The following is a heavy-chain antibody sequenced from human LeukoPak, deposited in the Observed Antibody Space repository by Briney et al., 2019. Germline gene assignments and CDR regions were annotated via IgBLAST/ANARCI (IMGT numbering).Heavy chain of an antibody. D-gene: IGHD3-16*02. CDR2: ISDSGGYT. J-gene: IGHJ4*02. CDR1: RFTSRKYE. V-gene: IGHV3-23*01. CDR3: AKGGSYRSQPYFDY. Sequence: QPGGSLRLSCAASRFTSRKYEMNWVRQAPGKGLEWVSSISDSGGYTFYADSVKGRFTISRDNSKNTVYLQMNSLRAEDTAVYYCAKGGSYRSQPYFDYWGQGTPVTVSS.